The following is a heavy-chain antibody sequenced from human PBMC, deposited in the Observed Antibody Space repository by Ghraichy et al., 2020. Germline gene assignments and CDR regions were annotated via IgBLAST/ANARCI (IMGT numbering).Heavy chain of an antibody. V-gene: IGHV1-2*02. CDR1: GYTFTGYY. Sequence: ASVKVSCKASGYTFTGYYIHWVRQAPGQGLEWMGYINPDGSFADYAQRFQGRLVMTRDTSINTVYMELSSLRSDDTAVYYCARDDSGPESIDYWGRGTLVSVSS. CDR3: ARDDSGPESIDY. D-gene: IGHD3-22*01. CDR2: INPDGSFA. J-gene: IGHJ4*02.